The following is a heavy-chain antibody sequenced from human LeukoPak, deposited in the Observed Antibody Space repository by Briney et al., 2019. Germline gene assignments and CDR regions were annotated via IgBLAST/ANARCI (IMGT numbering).Heavy chain of an antibody. Sequence: GGSLRLSCAASGFTFSSYWMHWVRQAPGKGLVWVSRINSDGSSTSYADSVKGRFTVSRDNAKNTLYLQMNSLRAEDTAVYYCARALAVAGTGGFDPWGQGTLVTVSS. CDR3: ARALAVAGTGGFDP. CDR1: GFTFSSYW. D-gene: IGHD6-19*01. CDR2: INSDGSST. J-gene: IGHJ5*02. V-gene: IGHV3-74*01.